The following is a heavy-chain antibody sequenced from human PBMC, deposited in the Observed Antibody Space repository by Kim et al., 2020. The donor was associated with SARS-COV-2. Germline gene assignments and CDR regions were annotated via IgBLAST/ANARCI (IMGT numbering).Heavy chain of an antibody. J-gene: IGHJ6*02. Sequence: GRFTISRHNSKNTLYLQMNSLRAEDTAVYYCARGSGSYYNVVYYYYGMDVWGQGTTVTVSS. CDR3: ARGSGSYYNVVYYYYGMDV. V-gene: IGHV3-53*04. D-gene: IGHD3-10*01.